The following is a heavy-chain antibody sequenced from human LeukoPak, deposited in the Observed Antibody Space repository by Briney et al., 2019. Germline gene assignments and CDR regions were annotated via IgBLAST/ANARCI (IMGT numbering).Heavy chain of an antibody. CDR3: ASLGGYQNGNFDF. V-gene: IGHV4-38-2*01. J-gene: IGHJ4*02. CDR1: GYSISSGYH. CDR2: IHYSGST. D-gene: IGHD3-16*01. Sequence: SETLSLTCVVSGYSISSGYHWGWIRQSPEKGPEWIGSIHYSGSTDYNPSLKSRVTISIDTSNNQFSLRLRSVTAADTAVYYCASLGGYQNGNFDFWGQGTLVTVSS.